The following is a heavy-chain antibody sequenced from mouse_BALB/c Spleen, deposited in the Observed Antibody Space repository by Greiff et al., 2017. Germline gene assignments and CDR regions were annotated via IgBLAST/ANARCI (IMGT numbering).Heavy chain of an antibody. Sequence: EVQGVESGGGLVQPGGSRKLSCAASGFTFSSFGMHWVRQAPEKGLEWVAYISSGSSTIYYADTMKGRFTISRDNPKNTLFLQMTSLRSEDTAMYYCARPGLRNYAMDYWGQGTSVTVSS. D-gene: IGHD3-1*01. CDR3: ARPGLRNYAMDY. V-gene: IGHV5-17*02. J-gene: IGHJ4*01. CDR2: ISSGSSTI. CDR1: GFTFSSFG.